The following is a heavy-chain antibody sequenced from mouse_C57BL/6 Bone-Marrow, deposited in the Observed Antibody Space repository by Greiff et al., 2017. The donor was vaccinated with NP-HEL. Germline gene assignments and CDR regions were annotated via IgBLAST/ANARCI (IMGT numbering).Heavy chain of an antibody. Sequence: QVQLQQSGAELVRPGASVKLSCKASGYTFTDYYINWVKQRPGQGLEWIARLYPGSGNTYYNEKFKGKATLTAEKSSSTAYMQLSSLTSEDSAVYFCARQRVPYFDYWGQGTTLTVSS. V-gene: IGHV1-76*01. CDR3: ARQRVPYFDY. CDR2: LYPGSGNT. J-gene: IGHJ2*01. CDR1: GYTFTDYY.